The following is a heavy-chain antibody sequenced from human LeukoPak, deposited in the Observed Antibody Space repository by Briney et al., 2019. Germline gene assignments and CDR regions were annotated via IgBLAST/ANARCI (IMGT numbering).Heavy chain of an antibody. Sequence: PGGSLRLSCATSGFTFNGSALHWVRQASGQGLECVGRIRSKAHRYATAYAASVKGRFTVSRDDSKNMAYLQMNSLKTEDTAIYYCTRRHYGDYVVDNWGQGTLVTVSS. J-gene: IGHJ4*02. CDR3: TRRHYGDYVVDN. V-gene: IGHV3-73*01. D-gene: IGHD4-17*01. CDR1: GFTFNGSA. CDR2: IRSKAHRYAT.